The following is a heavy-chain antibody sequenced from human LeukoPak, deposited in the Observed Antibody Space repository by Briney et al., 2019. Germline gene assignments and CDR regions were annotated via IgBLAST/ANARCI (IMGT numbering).Heavy chain of an antibody. V-gene: IGHV3-66*01. J-gene: IGHJ4*02. D-gene: IGHD6-13*01. CDR3: ARAGPSSSWHQFDY. CDR1: GFTVSRNY. Sequence: GGSLRLSCAASGFTVSRNYMSWVRQAPGKGLEWVSVIYSGGRTYYADSVKGRFTISRDNSKNTLYFQMNSLRAEDTAVYYCARAGPSSSWHQFDYWGQGTLVTVSS. CDR2: IYSGGRT.